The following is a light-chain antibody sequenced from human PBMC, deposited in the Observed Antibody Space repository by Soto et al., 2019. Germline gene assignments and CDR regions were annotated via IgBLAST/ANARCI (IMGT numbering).Light chain of an antibody. CDR2: DAS. CDR1: QSVGSS. J-gene: IGKJ1*01. CDR3: QQPSNWPRT. Sequence: EIVLTQSPATLSLSPGERGSLSCRASQSVGSSLAWYQQKPGQAPRLLIYDASNRATGIPARFSGSGSGTDFTLTISSLEPEDFAVYYGQQPSNWPRTFGQATKVEIK. V-gene: IGKV3-11*01.